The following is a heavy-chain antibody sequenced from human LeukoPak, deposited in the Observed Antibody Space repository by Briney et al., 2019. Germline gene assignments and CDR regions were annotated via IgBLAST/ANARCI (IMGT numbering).Heavy chain of an antibody. D-gene: IGHD5-18*01. Sequence: SVKVSCKASGFTFTSSAMQWVRQARGQRLEWIGWIVVGSGNTNYAQRFRERVTITRDMSTSTAYMELSSLRSEDTAVYYCAADRRYSYGRSGPYYYYYMDVWGKGTTVTVSS. V-gene: IGHV1-58*02. J-gene: IGHJ6*03. CDR3: AADRRYSYGRSGPYYYYYMDV. CDR1: GFTFTSSA. CDR2: IVVGSGNT.